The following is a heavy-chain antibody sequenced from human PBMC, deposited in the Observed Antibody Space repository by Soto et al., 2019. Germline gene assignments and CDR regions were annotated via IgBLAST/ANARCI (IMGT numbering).Heavy chain of an antibody. Sequence: EAALVESGGVLVQPGRSLRLSCTTSGFTFDDYAMHWVRQAPGKGLEWVSGITWNSDIIDYADSVKGRFTVSRDNAKSSLYLQMNGVRAGATALYCCAKDLGPGSSFDFWGQGTLVTVSS. V-gene: IGHV3-9*01. J-gene: IGHJ4*02. CDR2: ITWNSDII. CDR3: AKDLGPGSSFDF. D-gene: IGHD7-27*01. CDR1: GFTFDDYA.